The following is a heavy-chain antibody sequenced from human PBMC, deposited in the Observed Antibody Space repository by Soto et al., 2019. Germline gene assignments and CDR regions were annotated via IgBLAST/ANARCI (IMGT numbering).Heavy chain of an antibody. J-gene: IGHJ6*02. CDR3: AGDGREASGMDV. CDR1: GGSISSHY. Sequence: SETLSLTCTVSGGSISSHYWSWVRQAPGKGLEWIGHIYYRGSTSYNPSLRSRSTISVDTSNNQFSLKLNSVTTADKAVYYCAGDGREASGMDVWGQGTKVTVSS. D-gene: IGHD1-26*01. V-gene: IGHV4-59*11. CDR2: IYYRGST.